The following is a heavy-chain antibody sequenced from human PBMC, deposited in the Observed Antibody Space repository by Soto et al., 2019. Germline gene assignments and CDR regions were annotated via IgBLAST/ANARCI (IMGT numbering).Heavy chain of an antibody. CDR1: GFSFSDYF. V-gene: IGHV1-46*01. CDR3: ARSSGGNFGIIIEGSNWFDP. D-gene: IGHD3-3*01. J-gene: IGHJ5*02. Sequence: GASVKVSCKASGFSFSDYFMHWVRQAPGQGLEWMGIINPSGDSRNYAQKFQGRVTITRDTSTSTVYMDLSSLRYEDTAVYYCARSSGGNFGIIIEGSNWFDPWGQGTLVTVSS. CDR2: INPSGDSR.